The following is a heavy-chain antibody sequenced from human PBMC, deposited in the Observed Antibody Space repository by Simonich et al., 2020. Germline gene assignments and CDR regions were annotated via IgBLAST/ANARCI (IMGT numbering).Heavy chain of an antibody. CDR1: GFTFSSYA. CDR3: AKDSSLVGATDWFDP. J-gene: IGHJ5*02. V-gene: IGHV3-23*01. Sequence: EVQLLESGGGLVQPGGSLRLSCAASGFTFSSYAMSWVRQAPGKGVEWVSAIRGRGGKTNYANSVKGPFTISRDNSKNTLYLQMNSLRAEDTAVYYCAKDSSLVGATDWFDPWGQGTLVTVSS. CDR2: IRGRGGKT. D-gene: IGHD1-26*01.